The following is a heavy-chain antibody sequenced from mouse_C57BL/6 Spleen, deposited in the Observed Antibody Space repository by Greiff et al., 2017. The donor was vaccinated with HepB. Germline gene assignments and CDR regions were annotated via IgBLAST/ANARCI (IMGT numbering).Heavy chain of an antibody. D-gene: IGHD1-1*01. V-gene: IGHV5-6*01. J-gene: IGHJ4*01. CDR3: ARQSPSNYGSSRYYAMDY. CDR1: GFTFSSYG. Sequence: EVQVVESGGDLVKPGGSLKLSCAASGFTFSSYGMSWVRQTPDKRLEWVATISSGGSYTYYPDSVKGRFTISRDNAKNTLYLQMSSLKSEDTAMYYCARQSPSNYGSSRYYAMDYWGQGTSVTVSS. CDR2: ISSGGSYT.